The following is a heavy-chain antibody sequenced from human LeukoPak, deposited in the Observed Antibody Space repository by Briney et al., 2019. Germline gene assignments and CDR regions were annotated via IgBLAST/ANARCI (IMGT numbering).Heavy chain of an antibody. Sequence: GGSLRLSCAASGFSFSSYSMNWVRQAPGQGLEWVSYITSDSTTMFYADSVKGRFTISRDNSRDTLYLQMNRLRAEDTAIYYCAKVPGDHIGSGRSGYWGQGTLVTVSS. J-gene: IGHJ4*02. V-gene: IGHV3-48*01. CDR2: ITSDSTTM. D-gene: IGHD3-10*01. CDR1: GFSFSSYS. CDR3: AKVPGDHIGSGRSGY.